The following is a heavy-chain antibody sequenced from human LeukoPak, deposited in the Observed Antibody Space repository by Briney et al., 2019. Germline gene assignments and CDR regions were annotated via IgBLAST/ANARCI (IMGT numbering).Heavy chain of an antibody. CDR1: GGSFSGYY. J-gene: IGHJ4*02. CDR3: ARSGSSGWPGGFDY. D-gene: IGHD6-19*01. V-gene: IGHV4-34*01. CDR2: INHSGST. Sequence: SETLPLTCAVYGGSFSGYYWSWIRQPPGKGLEWIGEINHSGSTNYNPSLKSRVTISVDTSKNQFSLKLSSVTAADTAVYYCARSGSSGWPGGFDYWGQGTLVTVSS.